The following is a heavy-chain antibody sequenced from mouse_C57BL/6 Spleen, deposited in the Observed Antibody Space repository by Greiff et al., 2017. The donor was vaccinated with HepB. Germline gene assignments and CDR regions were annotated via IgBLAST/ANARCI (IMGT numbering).Heavy chain of an antibody. CDR3: ARDGYPDAMDY. D-gene: IGHD2-14*01. V-gene: IGHV5-4*01. Sequence: EVHLVESGGGLVKPGGSLKLSCAASGFTFSSYAMSWVRQTPEKRLEWVATISDGGSYTYYPDNVKGRFTISRDNAKNNLYLQMSHLKSEDTAMYYCARDGYPDAMDYWGQGTSVTVSS. CDR2: ISDGGSYT. CDR1: GFTFSSYA. J-gene: IGHJ4*01.